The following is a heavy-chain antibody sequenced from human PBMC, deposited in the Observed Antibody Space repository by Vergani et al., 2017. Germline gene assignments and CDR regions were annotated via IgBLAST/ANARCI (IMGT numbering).Heavy chain of an antibody. D-gene: IGHD3-10*01. CDR2: ISAYNGNK. V-gene: IGHV1-18*01. CDR1: GYDFTNYG. CDR3: ARGQSGSYYRYFEH. J-gene: IGHJ1*01. Sequence: QVQLVQSGPEVKKPGASVKVSCKASGYDFTNYGLGWVRQAPGQGLEWMGWISAYNGNKKYAQQFQGRVSVTPDTSTTTVYMELRRLTSDDTAVYYCARGQSGSYYRYFEHWGQGTLVIVSS.